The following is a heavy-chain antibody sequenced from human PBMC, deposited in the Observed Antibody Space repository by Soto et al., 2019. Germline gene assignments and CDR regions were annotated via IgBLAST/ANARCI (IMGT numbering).Heavy chain of an antibody. Sequence: SETLSLTCTVSGDSMTSNSYFWAWIRQPPGKGLEWIGSIYYSGTTYYNPKSRVTISVDRSKNQFSLKVSSVTAADTAVYYCARHFSVDYFDYWGQGALVTVSS. CDR3: ARHFSVDYFDY. J-gene: IGHJ4*02. CDR1: GDSMTSNSYF. V-gene: IGHV4-39*01. CDR2: IYYSGTT.